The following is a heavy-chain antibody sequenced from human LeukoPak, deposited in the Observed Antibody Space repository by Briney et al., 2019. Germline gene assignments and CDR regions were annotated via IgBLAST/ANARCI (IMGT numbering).Heavy chain of an antibody. CDR3: AADRGGYNSGLLFDY. CDR2: IVVGSGNT. CDR1: GFTFTSSA. J-gene: IGHJ4*02. V-gene: IGHV1-58*01. D-gene: IGHD5-24*01. Sequence: SVKVSCKASGFTFTSSAVQWVRPARGQRLEWIGWIVVGSGNTNYAQKFQERVTITRDMSTSKAYMELSSLRPEDTAVYYCAADRGGYNSGLLFDYWGQGTLVTVSS.